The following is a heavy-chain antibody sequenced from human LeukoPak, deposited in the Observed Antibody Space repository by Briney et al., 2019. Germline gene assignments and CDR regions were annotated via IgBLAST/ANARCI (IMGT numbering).Heavy chain of an antibody. D-gene: IGHD5-24*01. J-gene: IGHJ6*02. CDR2: ISYSGPHM. CDR3: ARDQIEMATIMDYYYGMDV. V-gene: IGHV3-21*01. Sequence: GGSLRLSCAASGFAFSRYSMNWVRQAPGKGLEWVSSISYSGPHMFYADSVRGRFTISRDNAENSLFLQMNSLTPEDTAVYYCARDQIEMATIMDYYYGMDVWGQGTTVTVSS. CDR1: GFAFSRYS.